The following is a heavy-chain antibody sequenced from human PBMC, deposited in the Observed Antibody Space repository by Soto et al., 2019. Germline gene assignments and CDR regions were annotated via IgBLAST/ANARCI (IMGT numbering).Heavy chain of an antibody. CDR1: GFTFGNAW. V-gene: IGHV3-15*01. CDR2: IKSKTDGGTT. J-gene: IGHJ4*02. CDR3: EVTYYDFWSGYPGQYYFDY. D-gene: IGHD3-3*01. Sequence: GGSLRLSCAASGFTFGNAWMSWVRQAPGKGLEWVGRIKSKTDGGTTDYAAPVKGRFTISRDDSKNTLYLQMNSLKTEDTAVYYCEVTYYDFWSGYPGQYYFDYWGQGTLVTVSS.